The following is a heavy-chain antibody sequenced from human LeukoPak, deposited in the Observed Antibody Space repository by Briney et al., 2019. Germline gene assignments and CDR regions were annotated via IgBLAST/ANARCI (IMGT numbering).Heavy chain of an antibody. J-gene: IGHJ5*02. CDR2: VYYSGST. V-gene: IGHV4-59*11. Sequence: SETLSLTCTVSGGFISSRYWGWIRQPPGKGLEWIGHVYYSGSTNYNPSLKSRVTISLDTSKNQFSLKLSSVTAADTAVYYCARLPDYDILNGYSDWFDPWGQGTLVTVSS. D-gene: IGHD3-9*01. CDR1: GGFISSRY. CDR3: ARLPDYDILNGYSDWFDP.